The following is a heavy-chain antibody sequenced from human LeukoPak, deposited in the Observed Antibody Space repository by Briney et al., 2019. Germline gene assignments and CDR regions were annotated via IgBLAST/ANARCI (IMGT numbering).Heavy chain of an antibody. CDR2: MNPNSGNT. CDR1: GYTFTSYD. V-gene: IGHV1-8*03. Sequence: ASVKVSCKASGYTFTSYDINWVRQATGQGLEWMGWMNPNSGNTGYAQKFQGRVTITRNTSIITAYMELSSLRSEDTAVYYCASRRYGSGSYYNGYEYWGQGTLVTVSS. D-gene: IGHD3-10*01. CDR3: ASRRYGSGSYYNGYEY. J-gene: IGHJ4*02.